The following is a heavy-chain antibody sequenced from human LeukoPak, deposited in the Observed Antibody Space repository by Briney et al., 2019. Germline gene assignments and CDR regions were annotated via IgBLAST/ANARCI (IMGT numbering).Heavy chain of an antibody. CDR1: GFTVSSNY. J-gene: IGHJ6*02. CDR2: INSGGGT. CDR3: ARDRPRAV. Sequence: GGSLRLSCAASGFTVSSNYMSWVRQAPGKGLEWVSVINSGGGTYYADSVKGRFTTSRDNSKNTLYLQMNSLRVEDTAVYYCARDRPRAVWGQGTTVTVSS. V-gene: IGHV3-53*01.